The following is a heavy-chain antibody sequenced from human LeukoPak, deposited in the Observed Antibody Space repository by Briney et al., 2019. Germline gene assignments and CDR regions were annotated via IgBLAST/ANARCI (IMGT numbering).Heavy chain of an antibody. D-gene: IGHD1-26*01. V-gene: IGHV4-39*07. CDR3: ARRGANSGSYSHFDL. CDR2: IYHSGTT. J-gene: IGHJ2*01. CDR1: GGSISTSFYF. Sequence: SETLSLTCTVSGGSISTSFYFWGWVRQPPGNGLEWIVSIYHSGTTYYNPSLKSRVTTSIDTSRNQFSLKLRSVTAADTAVYYCARRGANSGSYSHFDLWGRGTLVTVSS.